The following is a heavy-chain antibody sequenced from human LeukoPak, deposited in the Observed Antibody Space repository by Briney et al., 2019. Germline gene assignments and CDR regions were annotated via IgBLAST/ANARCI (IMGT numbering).Heavy chain of an antibody. CDR1: GFTFSSYS. D-gene: IGHD3-22*01. Sequence: PGGSLRLSCAASGFTFSSYSMNWVRQAPGKGLEWVSSISSSSSYIYYADSVKGRFTISRDNAKNSLYLQMNSLRAEDTAVYYCARDMPYDSSGYYLTYYYYMDVWGKGTTVTVSS. J-gene: IGHJ6*03. CDR2: ISSSSSYI. CDR3: ARDMPYDSSGYYLTYYYYMDV. V-gene: IGHV3-21*01.